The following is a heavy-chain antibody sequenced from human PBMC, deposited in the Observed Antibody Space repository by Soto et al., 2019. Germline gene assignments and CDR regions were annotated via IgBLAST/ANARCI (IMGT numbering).Heavy chain of an antibody. CDR2: IFHTGST. CDR3: ARVKVGDLFRFNWFFDL. Sequence: SETLSLTCAVSGGSISSGDHYWSWIRQPPGRGLEWIAYIFHTGSTFYNSSLKPRVSISVDRSKNQFSLKLKSVTETDTAVYYCARVKVGDLFRFNWFFDLWGRGTLVTVS. D-gene: IGHD3-3*01. V-gene: IGHV4-30-2*01. CDR1: GGSISSGDHY. J-gene: IGHJ2*01.